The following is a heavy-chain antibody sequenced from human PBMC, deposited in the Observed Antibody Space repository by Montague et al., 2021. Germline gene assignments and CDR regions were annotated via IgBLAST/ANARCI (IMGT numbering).Heavy chain of an antibody. Sequence: CAISGDSVAVDNPAWNSIRESPSRDLEWLVRTYYMSTWYTDYAVSVKGRIAINPDTSKNQFSLQLNSVTPEDTAVYYCAREGVGDLLFSFDSWGQGTLVAVSS. V-gene: IGHV6-1*01. CDR3: AREGVGDLLFSFDS. D-gene: IGHD3-10*01. J-gene: IGHJ4*02. CDR2: TYYMSTWYT. CDR1: GDSVAVDNPA.